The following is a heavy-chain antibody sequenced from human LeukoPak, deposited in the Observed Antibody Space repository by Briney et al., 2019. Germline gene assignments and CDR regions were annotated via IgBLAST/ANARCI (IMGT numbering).Heavy chain of an antibody. CDR3: AKIGSRLPFDH. D-gene: IGHD1-1*01. Sequence: PSASLSLTCTVSGSSIRSSSYCCTWTRRPPGKGLEWIGSIYYSESTYYNPSLKSRVSISVDTSKHQFSLRLSSVTAADTAVYYCAKIGSRLPFDHWGQGTLVTVSS. V-gene: IGHV4-39*07. CDR1: GSSIRSSSYC. CDR2: IYYSEST. J-gene: IGHJ4*02.